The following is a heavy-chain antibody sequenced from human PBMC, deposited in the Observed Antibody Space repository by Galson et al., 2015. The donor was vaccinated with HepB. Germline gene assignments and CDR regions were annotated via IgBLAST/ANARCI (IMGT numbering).Heavy chain of an antibody. CDR3: ARGALVVVVYATQNNWFVP. D-gene: IGHD2-15*01. CDR2: ISAYDQKT. CDR1: GYNFPTYS. V-gene: IGHV1-18*01. Sequence: SVKVSCKASGYNFPTYSITWVRQAPGKGLEWMGWISAYDQKTNYAQHLQGRVTMTTDTSKNTAYMELRRLRSDDTAVYYCARGALVVVVYATQNNWFVPWGQGTLITVSS. J-gene: IGHJ5*02.